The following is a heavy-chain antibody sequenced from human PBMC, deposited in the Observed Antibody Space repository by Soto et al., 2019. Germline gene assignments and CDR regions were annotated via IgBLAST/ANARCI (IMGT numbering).Heavy chain of an antibody. J-gene: IGHJ4*02. V-gene: IGHV4-39*01. CDR2: INYGGSP. Sequence: PSETLSLTCTVSGGSISSSGYYWGWIRQPPGKGLEWIGSINYGGSPYYHPSLKSRVTISVDTSKNQFSLKLSSVTAADTAVYYCARLPHYGDPKAGIWGRGTLVTVSS. D-gene: IGHD4-17*01. CDR1: GGSISSSGYY. CDR3: ARLPHYGDPKAGI.